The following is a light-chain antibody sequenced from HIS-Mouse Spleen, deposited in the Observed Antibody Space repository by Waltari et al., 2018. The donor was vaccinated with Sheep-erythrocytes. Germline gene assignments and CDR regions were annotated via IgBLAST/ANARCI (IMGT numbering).Light chain of an antibody. J-gene: IGLJ3*02. CDR1: SSNIGNNA. V-gene: IGLV1-36*01. Sequence: QSVLTQPPSVSEAPRQRVTISCSGSSSNIGNNAVNWYQQLPGKAPKLLIYYDDLLPSGVSDRFSGSKSGTSASLAISGLQSEDEADYYCCSYAGSNNWVFGGGTKLTVL. CDR3: CSYAGSNNWV. CDR2: YDD.